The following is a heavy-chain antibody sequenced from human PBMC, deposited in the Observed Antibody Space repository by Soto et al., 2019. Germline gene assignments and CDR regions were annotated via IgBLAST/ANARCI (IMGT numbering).Heavy chain of an antibody. CDR3: ARGLSMVRGVPFDY. CDR2: INHSGST. V-gene: IGHV4-34*01. CDR1: GGSFIGYY. D-gene: IGHD3-10*01. J-gene: IGHJ4*02. Sequence: KPSETLSLTCAVYGGSFIGYYWSWIRQPPGKGLEWIGEINHSGSTNYNPSLKSRVTISVDTSKNQFSLKLSSVTAADTAVYYCARGLSMVRGVPFDYWGQGTLVTVSS.